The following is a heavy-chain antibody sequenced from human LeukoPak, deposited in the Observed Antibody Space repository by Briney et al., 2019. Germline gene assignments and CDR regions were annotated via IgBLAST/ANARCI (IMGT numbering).Heavy chain of an antibody. CDR3: ARDGDQMYEVYDY. V-gene: IGHV3-48*03. D-gene: IGHD1-14*01. CDR2: IDRGGNGK. CDR1: GFTFSIFE. J-gene: IGHJ4*02. Sequence: GGSLRLSCAASGFTFSIFEMDWVRQAPGKGLEWVSYIDRGGNGKHYADSVKGRFTISRDNTKNSLFLQMNDLRDEDTAVYYCARDGDQMYEVYDYWGQGTLVTVSS.